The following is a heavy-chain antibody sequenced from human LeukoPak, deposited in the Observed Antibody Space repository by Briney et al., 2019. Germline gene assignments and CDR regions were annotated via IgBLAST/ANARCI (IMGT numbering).Heavy chain of an antibody. Sequence: GGSLRLSCAASGFTFSSYSMNWVRQAPGTGLEWVSYISSSSSTIYYADSVKGRFTISRDNAKNSLYLQMNSLRAEDTAVYYCARGARIQLWLEGYFDYWGQGTLVTVSS. D-gene: IGHD5-18*01. CDR2: ISSSSSTI. V-gene: IGHV3-48*01. J-gene: IGHJ4*02. CDR1: GFTFSSYS. CDR3: ARGARIQLWLEGYFDY.